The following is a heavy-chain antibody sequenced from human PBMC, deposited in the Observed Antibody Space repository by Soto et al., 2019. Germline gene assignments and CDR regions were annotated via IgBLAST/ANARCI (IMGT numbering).Heavy chain of an antibody. CDR2: IIPIFGTA. D-gene: IGHD3-10*02. CDR3: ARERGGPTMSGGTNWYFDL. V-gene: IGHV1-69*12. Sequence: QVQLVQSGAAVKKPGSSVKVSCKASGGTFSSYAISWVRQAPGQGLEWMGGIIPIFGTANYAQKFQGRVTITADESTSTAYMELSSLRSEDTAVYYCARERGGPTMSGGTNWYFDLWGRGTLVTVSS. J-gene: IGHJ2*01. CDR1: GGTFSSYA.